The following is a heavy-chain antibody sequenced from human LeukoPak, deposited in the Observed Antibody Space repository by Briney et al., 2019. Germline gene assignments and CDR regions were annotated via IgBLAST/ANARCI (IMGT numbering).Heavy chain of an antibody. CDR2: MNPNSGNT. Sequence: ASVKVSCKASGYTFTSYGINWVRQATGQGLGWMGWMNPNSGNTGYAQKFQGRVTMTRNTSISTAYMELSSLRSEDTAAYYCAMRNGSGSLYFDYWGQGTLVTVSS. D-gene: IGHD3-10*01. CDR3: AMRNGSGSLYFDY. J-gene: IGHJ4*02. CDR1: GYTFTSYG. V-gene: IGHV1-8*02.